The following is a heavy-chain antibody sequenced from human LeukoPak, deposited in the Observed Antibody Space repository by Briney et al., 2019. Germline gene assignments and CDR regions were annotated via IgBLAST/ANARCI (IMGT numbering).Heavy chain of an antibody. D-gene: IGHD5-24*01. J-gene: IGHJ6*03. CDR1: GGTFSSYA. CDR3: ASGVMATIRPYYYYMDV. V-gene: IGHV1-69*05. Sequence: SVKVSCKASGGTFSSYAISWVRQAPGQGLEWMGGIIPIFGTANYAQKFQGRVTMTRDMSTSTVYMELSSLRSEDTAVYYCASGVMATIRPYYYYMDVWGKGTTVTVSS. CDR2: IIPIFGTA.